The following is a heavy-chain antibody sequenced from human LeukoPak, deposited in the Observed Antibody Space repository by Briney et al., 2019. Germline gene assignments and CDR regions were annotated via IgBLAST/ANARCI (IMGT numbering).Heavy chain of an antibody. D-gene: IGHD6-13*01. V-gene: IGHV3-30*18. CDR3: AKDGSSSWYPDY. CDR1: GFTFSSYG. J-gene: IGHJ4*02. Sequence: GGSLRLSCAASGFTFSSYGMHWVRQAPGKGLEWVAVISYDGSNKYYADSVKGRFTISRDNSKNTLYLQMNSLRAEDTAVYYCAKDGSSSWYPDYWGQGTLVTVSS. CDR2: ISYDGSNK.